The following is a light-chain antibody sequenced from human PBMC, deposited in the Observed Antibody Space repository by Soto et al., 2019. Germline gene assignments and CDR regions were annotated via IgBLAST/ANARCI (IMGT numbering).Light chain of an antibody. CDR2: GAS. J-gene: IGKJ1*01. CDR3: EHYFGAPWA. CDR1: QVINNY. Sequence: IQMTQSPSSLSASVGDRVTITCRASQVINNYLAWYQQKPGKPPQLLIYGASTLHSGLPSRFSGSGTATDFTLTITSLQPEDVATYFCEHYFGAPWAFGQGTKLEIK. V-gene: IGKV1-27*01.